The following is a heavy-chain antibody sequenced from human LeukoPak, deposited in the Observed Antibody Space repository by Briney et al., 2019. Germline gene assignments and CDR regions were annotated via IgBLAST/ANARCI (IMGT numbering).Heavy chain of an antibody. CDR2: ISGSGDST. CDR3: AKELNYYDSSGYFDY. Sequence: GGSLRLSCAASGFTFSSYAMSWVRQAPGKGLEWVSAISGSGDSTYYADSVKGRFTISRDDSKNTLSLQMNSLRAEDTAVYYCAKELNYYDSSGYFDYWGRGTLVTVSS. D-gene: IGHD3-22*01. V-gene: IGHV3-23*01. CDR1: GFTFSSYA. J-gene: IGHJ4*02.